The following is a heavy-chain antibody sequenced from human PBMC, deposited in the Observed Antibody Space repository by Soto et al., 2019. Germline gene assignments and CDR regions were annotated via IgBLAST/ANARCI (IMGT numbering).Heavy chain of an antibody. CDR1: GFLFSTYW. J-gene: IGHJ4*02. Sequence: EVQLVESGGGLVQPGGSLRLSCEASGFLFSTYWMFWVRQAPRKGLLWVSRIKSDGSSTSYADSVKGRFTISRDNAKNTLYLQMISLRAEDTAVYYCAIGGGDYNYFDYWGQGILVTVSS. V-gene: IGHV3-74*01. CDR3: AIGGGDYNYFDY. D-gene: IGHD2-21*01. CDR2: IKSDGSST.